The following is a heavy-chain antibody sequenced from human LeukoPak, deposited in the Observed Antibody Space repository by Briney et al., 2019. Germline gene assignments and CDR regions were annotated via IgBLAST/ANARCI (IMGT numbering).Heavy chain of an antibody. J-gene: IGHJ4*02. CDR2: ISSSRNYI. CDR1: GFTLSDYS. D-gene: IGHD2-15*01. CDR3: AKSGQTGCSGVSCFPYYFDY. V-gene: IGHV3-21*01. Sequence: GGSLRLSCAASGFTLSDYSMNWVRQAPGKGLEWVSSISSSRNYIYYADSVKGRFTISRDNAKNTLHLQMNSLRAEDTAVYYCAKSGQTGCSGVSCFPYYFDYWGQGTLVTVSS.